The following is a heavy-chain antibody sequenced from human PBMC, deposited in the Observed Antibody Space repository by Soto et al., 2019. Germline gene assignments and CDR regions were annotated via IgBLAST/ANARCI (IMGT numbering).Heavy chain of an antibody. D-gene: IGHD4-17*01. CDR3: AKDRGNYGGGGLDH. V-gene: IGHV3-53*04. J-gene: IGHJ4*02. Sequence: EVQLVESGGDLVQPGGSLRLSCVASGFIVSGSYMSWVRQAPGEGLEWVSVMYPDGSKHYAESVKGRFAISRQNSENAVFLQINSLRAEDTAMYYCAKDRGNYGGGGLDHWGQGTLVTVSS. CDR2: MYPDGSK. CDR1: GFIVSGSY.